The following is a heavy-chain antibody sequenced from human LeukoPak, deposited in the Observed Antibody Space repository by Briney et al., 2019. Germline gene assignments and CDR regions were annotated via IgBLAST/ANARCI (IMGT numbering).Heavy chain of an antibody. D-gene: IGHD2-2*01. CDR1: GGSISSGDYY. CDR3: ASNPRYCSSTSCYFNAFDI. Sequence: SQTLSLTCTVSGGSISSGDYYWSWIRQPPGKGLEWIGYIYYSGSTYYNPSLKSRVTISVDTSKNQFSLKLSSVTAADTAVYYCASNPRYCSSTSCYFNAFDIWGQGTMVTVSS. V-gene: IGHV4-30-4*01. CDR2: IYYSGST. J-gene: IGHJ3*02.